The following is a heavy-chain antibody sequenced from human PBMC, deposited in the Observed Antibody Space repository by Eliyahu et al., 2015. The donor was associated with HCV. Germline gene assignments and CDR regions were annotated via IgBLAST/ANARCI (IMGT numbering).Heavy chain of an antibody. J-gene: IGHJ5*02. Sequence: QVQLQESGPGLVKPSETLSLTCTVSGGSITTYYWSWIRQPPGKGLEWIGYIHYSGSTNYNPPLKSRVTISVHTSKNQFSLNLTSVTAADTAVYYCASGGGGIAVAGTGGWFDPWGQGTLVTVSS. CDR1: GGSITTYY. CDR2: IHYSGST. V-gene: IGHV4-59*01. D-gene: IGHD6-19*01. CDR3: ASGGGGIAVAGTGGWFDP.